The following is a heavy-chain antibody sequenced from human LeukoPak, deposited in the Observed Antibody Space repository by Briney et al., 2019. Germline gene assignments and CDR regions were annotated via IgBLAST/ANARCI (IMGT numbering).Heavy chain of an antibody. J-gene: IGHJ4*02. CDR3: ARVSAAAGIFDY. D-gene: IGHD6-13*01. CDR2: INPNSGGT. V-gene: IGHV1-2*02. Sequence: ASVKVSCKASGYTFTGYYMHWVRQAPGQGLEWMGWINPNSGGTNYAQKFQGRVTMTRDTSTSTVYMELSSLRSEDTAVYYCARVSAAAGIFDYWGQGTLVTVSS. CDR1: GYTFTGYY.